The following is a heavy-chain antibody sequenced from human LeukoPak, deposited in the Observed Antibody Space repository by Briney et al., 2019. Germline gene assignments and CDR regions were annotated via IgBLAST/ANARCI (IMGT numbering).Heavy chain of an antibody. CDR2: ISGSGGNT. D-gene: IGHD2-2*01. J-gene: IGHJ2*01. V-gene: IGHV3-23*01. CDR3: AKSDRFRVHCSSTSCYGWYFDL. CDR1: GFTFSSYA. Sequence: GESLRLSCAASGFTFSSYAMSWVRQAPGKGLEWVSAISGSGGNTYDADSVKGRFTISRDNSKNTLYLQMNSLRAEDTAVYYCAKSDRFRVHCSSTSCYGWYFDLWGRGTLVTVSS.